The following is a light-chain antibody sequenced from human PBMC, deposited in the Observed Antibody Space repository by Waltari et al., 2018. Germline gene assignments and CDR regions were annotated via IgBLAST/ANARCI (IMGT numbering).Light chain of an antibody. CDR2: GAS. Sequence: EIVMTQSPATLSVSPGERATLSCRASQSISTNLAWYQQKPGQAPRLLIYGASTRATGFPARFSGSGFGTEVTLTISSLRSEDVAVYYCQHYHNWPPITFGQGTRLEIK. V-gene: IGKV3-15*01. J-gene: IGKJ5*01. CDR3: QHYHNWPPIT. CDR1: QSISTN.